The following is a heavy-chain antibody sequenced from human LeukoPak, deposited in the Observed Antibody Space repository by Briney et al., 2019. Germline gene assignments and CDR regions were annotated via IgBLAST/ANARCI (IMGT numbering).Heavy chain of an antibody. CDR3: ARDSSSDSYYDSSGYYCDY. CDR1: GYTFTTYN. CDR2: ISTYNGKT. V-gene: IGHV1-18*01. Sequence: VASVKVSCKASGYTFTTYNINWVRQAPGQGLEWMGWISTYNGKTNYAQNLQGRVTMTTDTSTSTAYMELRSLRSDDTAVYYCARDSSSDSYYDSSGYYCDYWGQGTLVTVSS. J-gene: IGHJ4*02. D-gene: IGHD3-22*01.